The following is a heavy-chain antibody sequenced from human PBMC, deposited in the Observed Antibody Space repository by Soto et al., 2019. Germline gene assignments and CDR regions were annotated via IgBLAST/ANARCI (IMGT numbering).Heavy chain of an antibody. CDR1: GGSVSSGNYY. CDR3: ARHFYVDYFDY. D-gene: IGHD3-16*01. V-gene: IGHV4-61*01. Sequence: SETLSLTCTVSGGSVSSGNYYWSWIRQPPGKGLEWIGNIYYTGSTNYNPSLKSRVTISIDASKNQFPLKLCSVTAADTAVYYCARHFYVDYFDYWGQGALVTVSS. J-gene: IGHJ4*02. CDR2: IYYTGST.